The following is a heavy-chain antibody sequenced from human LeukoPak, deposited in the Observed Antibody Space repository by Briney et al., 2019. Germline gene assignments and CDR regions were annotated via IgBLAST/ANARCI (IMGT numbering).Heavy chain of an antibody. CDR2: IYPGDSDT. CDR3: ARRLGTYYNWFDP. J-gene: IGHJ5*02. CDR1: GYSFTSYW. D-gene: IGHD7-27*01. V-gene: IGHV5-51*01. Sequence: GESLKISWKGSGYSFTSYWIGWVRQMPGKGLEWMGIIYPGDSDTRYSPSFQGQVTISADRSISTAYLQWSSLKASDTAMYYCARRLGTYYNWFDPWGQGTLVTVSS.